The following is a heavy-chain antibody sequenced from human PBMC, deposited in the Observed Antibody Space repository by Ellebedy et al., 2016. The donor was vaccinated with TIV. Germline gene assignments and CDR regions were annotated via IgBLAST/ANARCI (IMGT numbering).Heavy chain of an antibody. V-gene: IGHV1-69*13. Sequence: AASVKVSCKASGGTFSSYAISWVRQAPGQGLEWMGGIIPIFGTANYAQKFQGRVTITADESTSTAYMELSSLRSEDTAVYYCARATSGSYPSYYHYGMDVWGQGTTVTVSS. J-gene: IGHJ6*02. CDR3: ARATSGSYPSYYHYGMDV. CDR1: GGTFSSYA. D-gene: IGHD3-10*01. CDR2: IIPIFGTA.